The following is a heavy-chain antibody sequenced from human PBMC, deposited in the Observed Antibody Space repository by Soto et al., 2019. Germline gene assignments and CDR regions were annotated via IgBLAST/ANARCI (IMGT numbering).Heavy chain of an antibody. J-gene: IGHJ4*02. CDR3: ARRGIAAAGRPDY. V-gene: IGHV1-3*01. CDR1: GYTFTSYA. Sequence: QVPLVQSGAEVKKPGASVKVSCKASGYTFTSYAMHWVRQAPGQRLEWMGWINAGNGNTKYSQKFQGRVTITRDTSASTAYMELSSLRSEDTAVYYCARRGIAAAGRPDYWGQGTLVTVSS. CDR2: INAGNGNT. D-gene: IGHD6-13*01.